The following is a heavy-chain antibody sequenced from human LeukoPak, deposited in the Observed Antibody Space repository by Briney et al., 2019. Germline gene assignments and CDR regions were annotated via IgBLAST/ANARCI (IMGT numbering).Heavy chain of an antibody. J-gene: IGHJ4*02. Sequence: PETLSLTCAVYGGSFSGYYWSWIRQPPGKGLEWIGEINHSGSTNYNPSLKSRVTISVDTSKNQFSLKLSSVTAADTAVYYCASQTGTTSGSLYWGQGTLVTVSS. D-gene: IGHD1-7*01. CDR2: INHSGST. V-gene: IGHV4-34*01. CDR3: ASQTGTTSGSLY. CDR1: GGSFSGYY.